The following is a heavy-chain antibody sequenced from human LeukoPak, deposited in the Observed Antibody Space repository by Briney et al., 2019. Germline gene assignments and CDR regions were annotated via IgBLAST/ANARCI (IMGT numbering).Heavy chain of an antibody. V-gene: IGHV3-30*18. J-gene: IGHJ4*02. CDR2: ISYDGSNK. Sequence: GGSLRLSCAASGFTFSNYGMHWVRQAPGKGLEWVAVISYDGSNKYYADSVKGRFTVSRDNPKNTLYLQMNSLRAEDTAVYYCAKEDPQGLATAGDYWGQGTLVTVSS. D-gene: IGHD6-13*01. CDR1: GFTFSNYG. CDR3: AKEDPQGLATAGDY.